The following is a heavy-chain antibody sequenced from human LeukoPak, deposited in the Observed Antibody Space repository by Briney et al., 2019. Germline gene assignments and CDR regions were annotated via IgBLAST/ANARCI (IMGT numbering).Heavy chain of an antibody. D-gene: IGHD4-17*01. CDR3: AKDRRDYGDYGLDY. V-gene: IGHV3-30*02. CDR2: IRHHGMNE. Sequence: GGSLRLSCAASGFTFSSFGMHWVRQTPTKGLEWVAFIRHHGMNESYVDSVKGRFTISRDNSKHTLYLQMNSLRVEDTAVYYCAKDRRDYGDYGLDYWGQGTLVTVSP. J-gene: IGHJ4*02. CDR1: GFTFSSFG.